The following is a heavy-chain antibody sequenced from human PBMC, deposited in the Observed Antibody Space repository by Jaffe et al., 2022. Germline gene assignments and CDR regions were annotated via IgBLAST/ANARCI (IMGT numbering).Heavy chain of an antibody. J-gene: IGHJ4*02. CDR3: ARGGGGDHGY. D-gene: IGHD2-21*02. V-gene: IGHV3-23*01. CDR2: ISERPGFT. Sequence: EVLLLESGGGLVQPGGSLRLSCAASGFTFNNYAMSWIRQAPGKGLDWVSMISERPGFTAYADSVKGRFTISRDNSKNTVYLQMNSLRVEDSAVYFCARGGGGDHGYWGQGTVVTVSS. CDR1: GFTFNNYA.